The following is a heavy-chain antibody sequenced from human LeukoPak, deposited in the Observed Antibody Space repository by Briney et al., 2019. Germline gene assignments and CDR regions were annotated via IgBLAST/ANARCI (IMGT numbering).Heavy chain of an antibody. CDR1: GYSISSGFY. V-gene: IGHV4-38-2*02. Sequence: SETLSLTCTVSGYSISSGFYWGWIRQPPGKGLECIGSIYHSGSTYYNPSLKSRVTISVDTSKNQFSLKLSSVTAADTAVYYCARDGYYYGSGSYHAEYFQHWGQGTLVTVSS. J-gene: IGHJ1*01. D-gene: IGHD3-10*01. CDR2: IYHSGST. CDR3: ARDGYYYGSGSYHAEYFQH.